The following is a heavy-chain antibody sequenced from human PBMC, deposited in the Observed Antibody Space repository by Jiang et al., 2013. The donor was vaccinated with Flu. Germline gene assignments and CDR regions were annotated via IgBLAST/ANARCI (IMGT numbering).Heavy chain of an antibody. CDR3: ARDLQGITYYDFWSGYDGWFDP. V-gene: IGHV1-46*01. D-gene: IGHD3-3*01. Sequence: EWMGIINPSGGSTSYAQKFQGRVTMTRDTSTSTVYMELSSLRSEDTAVYYCARDLQGITYYDFWSGYDGWFDPWGQGTLVTVSS. J-gene: IGHJ5*02. CDR2: INPSGGST.